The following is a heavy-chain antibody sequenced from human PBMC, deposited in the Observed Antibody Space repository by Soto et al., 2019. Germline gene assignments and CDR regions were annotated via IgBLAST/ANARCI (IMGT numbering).Heavy chain of an antibody. CDR2: IYYSGST. J-gene: IGHJ4*02. V-gene: IGHV4-31*03. D-gene: IGHD2-15*01. CDR3: ARDRSGGSWEFDY. Sequence: QVQLQESGPGLVKPSQTLSLTCTVSGDSISSGGYYWSWIRQHPGKGLEWIGYIYYSGSTYYNPSLKSRVTISVDTSKNQFSLKLSSVTAADTAVYYCARDRSGGSWEFDYWGQGTLVTVSS. CDR1: GDSISSGGYY.